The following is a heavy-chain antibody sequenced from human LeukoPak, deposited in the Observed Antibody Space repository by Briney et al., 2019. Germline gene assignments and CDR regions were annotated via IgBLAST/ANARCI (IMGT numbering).Heavy chain of an antibody. CDR2: IYHSGST. V-gene: IGHV4-30-2*01. J-gene: IGHJ4*02. Sequence: SETLSLTCAVSGGSISSGGYSWSRIRQPPGKGLEWIGNIYHSGSTYYNPSLKSRVTISVDRSKNQFSLRLSSVTAADTAVYYCARGTTVTRALDYWGQGTLVTVSS. D-gene: IGHD4-11*01. CDR3: ARGTTVTRALDY. CDR1: GGSISSGGYS.